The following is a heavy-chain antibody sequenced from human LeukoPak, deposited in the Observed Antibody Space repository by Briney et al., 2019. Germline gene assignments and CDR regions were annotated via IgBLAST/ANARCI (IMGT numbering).Heavy chain of an antibody. V-gene: IGHV3-23*01. CDR2: IRGSGDRT. J-gene: IGHJ4*02. Sequence: GGSLRLSCAASGFTFSSYAMSWVRQAPGKGREWVSAIRGSGDRTHYADSVKGRFTISRDNSKNTLYLQMNSLRAEDTAVYYCAKARGGYCSSTSCRHFDYWGQGTLVTVSS. D-gene: IGHD2-2*01. CDR1: GFTFSSYA. CDR3: AKARGGYCSSTSCRHFDY.